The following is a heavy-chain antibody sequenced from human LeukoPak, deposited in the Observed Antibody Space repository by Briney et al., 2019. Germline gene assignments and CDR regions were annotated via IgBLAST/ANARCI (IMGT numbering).Heavy chain of an antibody. CDR1: GFTFSTSW. Sequence: PGGSLRLSCAASGFTFSTSWMHWVRQAPGKGLEWVSAISGSGGSTYYADSVKGRFTISRDNSKNTLYLQMNSLRAEDTAVYYCAKDMGYGAFDIWGQGTMVTVSS. D-gene: IGHD5-12*01. J-gene: IGHJ3*02. CDR2: ISGSGGST. CDR3: AKDMGYGAFDI. V-gene: IGHV3-23*01.